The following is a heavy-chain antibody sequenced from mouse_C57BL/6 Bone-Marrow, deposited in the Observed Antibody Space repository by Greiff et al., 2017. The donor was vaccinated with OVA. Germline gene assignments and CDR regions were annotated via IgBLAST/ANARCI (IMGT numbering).Heavy chain of an antibody. CDR1: GYTFTSYG. CDR3: GAHYYGSSDY. Sequence: LQESGAELARPGASVKLSCKASGYTFTSYGISWVKQRTGQGLEWIGEIYPRSGNTYYNEKFKGKATLTADKSSSTAYMELRSLTSEDSAVYVGGAHYYGSSDYWGQGTLVTVSA. V-gene: IGHV1-81*01. CDR2: IYPRSGNT. D-gene: IGHD1-1*01. J-gene: IGHJ3*01.